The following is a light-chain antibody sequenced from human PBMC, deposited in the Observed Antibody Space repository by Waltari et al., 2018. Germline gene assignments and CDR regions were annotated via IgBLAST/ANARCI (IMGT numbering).Light chain of an antibody. CDR3: QQSYTTPLT. CDR2: GAS. V-gene: IGKV1-39*01. CDR1: QSISFS. J-gene: IGKJ4*01. Sequence: IENTQSPPSLSASGGDRLPISCRAGQSISFSLNWYQQKLGQAPRLLIYGASILQCGVPSRFSGSGSGTDFTLTISGLQPDDIATYYCQQSYTTPLTFGGGTKVEIK.